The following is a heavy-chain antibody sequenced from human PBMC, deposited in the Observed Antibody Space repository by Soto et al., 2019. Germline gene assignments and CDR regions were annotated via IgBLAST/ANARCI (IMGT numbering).Heavy chain of an antibody. D-gene: IGHD2-2*01. CDR1: GGSFSGYY. CDR2: INHSGST. V-gene: IGHV4-34*01. CDR3: ARGFCTSTRCTDYGMDV. Sequence: SETLSLTCAVYGGSFSGYYWTWIRQPPGKGLEWIGEINHSGSTNYSPSLKGRVTISVDTSKNQFSLKLSFVTAADTAVFYCARGFCTSTRCTDYGMDVWGQGTTVTVSS. J-gene: IGHJ6*02.